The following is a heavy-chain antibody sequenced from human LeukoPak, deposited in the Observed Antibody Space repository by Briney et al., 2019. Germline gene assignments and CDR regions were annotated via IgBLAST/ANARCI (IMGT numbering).Heavy chain of an antibody. CDR1: GGSFSGYY. J-gene: IGHJ6*03. CDR3: ARFSGSYFEFYYYYYMDV. D-gene: IGHD1-26*01. CDR2: INHSGST. V-gene: IGHV4-34*01. Sequence: PSETLSLTCAVYGGSFSGYYWSWIRQPPGKGLEWIGEINHSGSTNYNPSLKSRVTISVDKSKNQFSLKLSSVTAADTAVYYCARFSGSYFEFYYYYYMDVWGKGTTVTISS.